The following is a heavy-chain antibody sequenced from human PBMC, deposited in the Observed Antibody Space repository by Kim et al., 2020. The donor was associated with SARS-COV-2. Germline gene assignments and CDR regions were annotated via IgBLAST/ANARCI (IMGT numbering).Heavy chain of an antibody. J-gene: IGHJ4*02. D-gene: IGHD2-21*01. Sequence: ASVKVSCKASAYIFTNYYMHWLRQAPGQGLEWMGRIIPSGGSTSYAQKFQGRITMTRDTSTSTVYMELSSLRSEDTAVYYCARVGLWGAPFDYWGQGTLVTVSS. CDR1: AYIFTNYY. V-gene: IGHV1-46*01. CDR2: IIPSGGST. CDR3: ARVGLWGAPFDY.